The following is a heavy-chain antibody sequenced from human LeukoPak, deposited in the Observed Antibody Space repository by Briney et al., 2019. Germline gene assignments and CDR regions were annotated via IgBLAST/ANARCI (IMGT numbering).Heavy chain of an antibody. V-gene: IGHV3-48*04. D-gene: IGHD2-2*01. CDR2: ISTSSGTM. CDR3: AREGSAADDFYY. Sequence: PGGSLRLSCVASGFTFSTYSMNWVRQAPGKGLEWVSYISTSSGTMYYADSVKGRFAISRDNAQNSLYLQMNSLTAEDTAVYYCAREGSAADDFYYWGQGTLVTVSS. CDR1: GFTFSTYS. J-gene: IGHJ4*02.